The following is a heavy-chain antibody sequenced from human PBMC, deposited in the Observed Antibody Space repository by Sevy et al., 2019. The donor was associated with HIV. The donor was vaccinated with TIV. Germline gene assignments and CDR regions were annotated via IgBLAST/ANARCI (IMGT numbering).Heavy chain of an antibody. CDR2: IKKDGSEK. CDR3: ARAYSTGYYFG. D-gene: IGHD3-22*01. CDR1: GFTFSSYW. V-gene: IGHV3-7*03. Sequence: GGSLRLSCAASGFTFSSYWMSWVRQAPGKGLEWVANIKKDGSEKYYVDSVKGRFSISRDNAKESLYLQMNSLRAEDTAVYYCARAYSTGYYFGWGQGTLVTVSS. J-gene: IGHJ4*02.